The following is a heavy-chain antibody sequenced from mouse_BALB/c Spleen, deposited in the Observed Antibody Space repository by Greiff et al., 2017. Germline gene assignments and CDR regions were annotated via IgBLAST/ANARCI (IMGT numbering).Heavy chain of an antibody. CDR3: ARIAVVAKKDFDV. CDR1: GFTFTSYA. J-gene: IGHJ1*01. V-gene: IGHV5-6-5*01. Sequence: EVMLVESGGGLVKPGGSLKLSCAASGFTFTSYAMPWVRQTPEKRLEWVASISSGGSTYYPDSVKGRFTISRDNARNILYLQMSRLRSEDTAMYYCARIAVVAKKDFDVWGAGTTVTVSS. CDR2: ISSGGST. D-gene: IGHD1-1*01.